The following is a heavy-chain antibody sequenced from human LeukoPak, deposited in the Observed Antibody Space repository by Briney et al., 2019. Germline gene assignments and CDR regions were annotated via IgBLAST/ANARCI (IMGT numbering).Heavy chain of an antibody. J-gene: IGHJ3*02. CDR3: ARVLSYCSSTSCFDAFDI. CDR1: GYTFISYA. V-gene: IGHV1-3*01. Sequence: ASVKVSCKASGYTFISYAMHWVRQAPGQRLEWMGWINAGNGNTKYSQKFQGRVTITRDTSASTAYMELSSLRSEDTAVYYCARVLSYCSSTSCFDAFDIWGQGTMVTVSS. D-gene: IGHD2-2*01. CDR2: INAGNGNT.